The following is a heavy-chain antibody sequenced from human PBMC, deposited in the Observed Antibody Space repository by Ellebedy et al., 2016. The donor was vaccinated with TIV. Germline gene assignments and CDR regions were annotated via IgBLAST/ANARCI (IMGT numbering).Heavy chain of an antibody. CDR1: GFSLSTSGMC. D-gene: IGHD2-15*01. CDR2: IDWDDDK. J-gene: IGHJ3*02. V-gene: IGHV2-70*11. CDR3: ARMNGSGGSCYSGGAFDI. Sequence: SGPTLVKPTQTLTLTCTFSGFSLSTSGMCVSWIRQPPGKALEWLARIDWDDDKYYSTSLKTRLTISKDTSKNQVVLTMTNMDPVDTATYYCARMNGSGGSCYSGGAFDIWGQGTMVTVSS.